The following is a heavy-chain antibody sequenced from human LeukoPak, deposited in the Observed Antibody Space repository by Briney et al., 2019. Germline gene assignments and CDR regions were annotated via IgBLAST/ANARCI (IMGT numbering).Heavy chain of an antibody. D-gene: IGHD2-15*01. CDR3: AKLHIEKIVVVVAAIDY. CDR1: GFTFSTYE. V-gene: IGHV3-48*03. J-gene: IGHJ4*02. CDR2: ISTSGSSI. Sequence: PGGSLRLSCAASGFTFSTYEINWVRQAPGKGLEWLSHISTSGSSIHYADSVKGRFTISRDNAKNSLYLQMNSLRAEDTAVYYCAKLHIEKIVVVVAAIDYWGQGTLVTVSS.